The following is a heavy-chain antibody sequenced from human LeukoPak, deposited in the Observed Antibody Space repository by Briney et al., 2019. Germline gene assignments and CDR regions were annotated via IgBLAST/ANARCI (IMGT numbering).Heavy chain of an antibody. CDR1: GGSISNNY. CDR3: ARSYGDYITGAYAFDV. V-gene: IGHV4-59*08. CDR2: IYDSGST. Sequence: SETLSLTCTVSGGSISNNYWSWIRQPPEKGLEWLGYIYDSGSTNYNPSLKRRLTISVDTSKNQFSLKLSSVTAADSAVYYCARSYGDYITGAYAFDVWGQGTMVTVSS. D-gene: IGHD4-17*01. J-gene: IGHJ3*01.